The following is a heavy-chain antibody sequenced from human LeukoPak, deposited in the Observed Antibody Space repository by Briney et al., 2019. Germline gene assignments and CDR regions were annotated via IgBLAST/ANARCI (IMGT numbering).Heavy chain of an antibody. Sequence: NSSETLSLTCTVSGGSIGSYYWNWIRQPPGKGLEWIGYVYYSGTTNYNPSLKSRVTISVDTSKNQFSLKLSSVTATDTAMYYCARQHYLGELSLPWFDPWGQGTLVTVSS. D-gene: IGHD3-16*02. V-gene: IGHV4-59*08. CDR2: VYYSGTT. CDR1: GGSIGSYY. CDR3: ARQHYLGELSLPWFDP. J-gene: IGHJ5*02.